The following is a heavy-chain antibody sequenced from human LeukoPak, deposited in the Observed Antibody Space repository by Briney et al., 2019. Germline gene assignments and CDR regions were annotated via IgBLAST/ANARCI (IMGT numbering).Heavy chain of an antibody. CDR2: IYTDGET. Sequence: GGSLRLSCATSGLSVSSEYMSWVRQAPGKGLEWVSLIYTDGETYYADSVKGRFTISRDNSKNTLYLQMNSLRAEDTAVYYCAKDVNQYYDILTYDYWGQGTLVTVSS. V-gene: IGHV3-66*02. CDR3: AKDVNQYYDILTYDY. D-gene: IGHD3-9*01. CDR1: GLSVSSEY. J-gene: IGHJ4*02.